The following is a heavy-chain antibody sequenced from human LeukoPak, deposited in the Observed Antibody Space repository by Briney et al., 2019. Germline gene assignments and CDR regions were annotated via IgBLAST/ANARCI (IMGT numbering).Heavy chain of an antibody. Sequence: PGGSLRLSCVASEFTFSSYAMQWVRQAPGKGLEWVSGISASGGSTWYADSVKGRFTISRDNSENTLYLQMNSLRAEDTAVYYCAKYVSAKGPPYALDVWGQGTTVTVSS. CDR3: AKYVSAKGPPYALDV. V-gene: IGHV3-23*01. D-gene: IGHD2/OR15-2a*01. CDR1: EFTFSSYA. CDR2: ISASGGST. J-gene: IGHJ6*02.